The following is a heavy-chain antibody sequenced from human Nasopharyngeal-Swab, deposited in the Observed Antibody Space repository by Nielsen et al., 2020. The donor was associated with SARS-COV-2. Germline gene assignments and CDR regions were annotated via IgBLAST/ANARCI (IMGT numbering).Heavy chain of an antibody. CDR1: GGSISSYY. J-gene: IGHJ6*02. CDR3: ARDHGGWSGKNYYYYGMDV. V-gene: IGHV4-59*13. Sequence: SETLSLTCTVSGGSISSYYWSWIRQPPGKGLEWIGYIYYSGSTYYNPSLKSRVTISVDTSKNQFSLKLSSVTAADTAVYYCARDHGGWSGKNYYYYGMDVWGQGTTVTVSS. CDR2: IYYSGST. D-gene: IGHD6-19*01.